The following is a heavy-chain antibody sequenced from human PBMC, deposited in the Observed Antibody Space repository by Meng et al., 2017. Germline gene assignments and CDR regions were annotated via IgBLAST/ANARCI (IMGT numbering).Heavy chain of an antibody. D-gene: IGHD5-12*01. CDR3: AAYSGYDYYFDY. CDR2: FDPEDGET. CDR1: GYTLTELS. J-gene: IGHJ4*02. Sequence: QVQLVQSGAALKKPGASVKVSCKVSGYTLTELSMHWVRQAPGKGLEWMGGFDPEDGETIYAQKFQGRVTMTEDTSTDTAYMELSSLRSEDTAVYYCAAYSGYDYYFDYWGQGTLVTVSS. V-gene: IGHV1-24*01.